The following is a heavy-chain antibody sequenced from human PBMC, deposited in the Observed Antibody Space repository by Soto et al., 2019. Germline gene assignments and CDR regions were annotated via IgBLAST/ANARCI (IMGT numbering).Heavy chain of an antibody. Sequence: ANYAQKFQGRLTITADESTSTAYMELSSLRSEDTAVYYCARKRGGDYNFDYRGQGTLVTVSS. D-gene: IGHD4-17*01. V-gene: IGHV1-69*01. J-gene: IGHJ4*02. CDR2: A. CDR3: ARKRGGDYNFDY.